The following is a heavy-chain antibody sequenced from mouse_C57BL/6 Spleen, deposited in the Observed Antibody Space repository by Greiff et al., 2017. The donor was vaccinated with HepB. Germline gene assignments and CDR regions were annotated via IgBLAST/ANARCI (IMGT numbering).Heavy chain of an antibody. V-gene: IGHV1-54*01. Sequence: VQLVESGAELVRPGTSVKVSCKASGYAFTNYLIEWVKQRPGQGLEWIGVINPGSGGTNYNEKFKGKATLTADKSSSTAYMQLSSLTSEDSAVYFCARSTGTPLKDWGQGTTLTVSS. CDR1: GYAFTNYL. CDR3: ARSTGTPLKD. CDR2: INPGSGGT. J-gene: IGHJ2*01. D-gene: IGHD4-1*02.